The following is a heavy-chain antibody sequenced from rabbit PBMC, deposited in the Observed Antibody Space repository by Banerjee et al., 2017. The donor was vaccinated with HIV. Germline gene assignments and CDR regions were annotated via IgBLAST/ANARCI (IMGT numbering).Heavy chain of an antibody. CDR1: GFDFSSYG. V-gene: IGHV1S47*01. CDR3: ARDGTSGWGGGTRLDL. CDR2: IDPVFGST. D-gene: IGHD4-1*01. Sequence: QEQLVESGGGLVQPGGSLKLSCKASGFDFSSYGVSWVRQAPGKGLEWIGYIDPVFGSTYYASWVNGRFTISSHNAQNTLYLQLNSLTAADTATYFCARDGTSGWGGGTRLDLWGQGTLVTVS. J-gene: IGHJ3*01.